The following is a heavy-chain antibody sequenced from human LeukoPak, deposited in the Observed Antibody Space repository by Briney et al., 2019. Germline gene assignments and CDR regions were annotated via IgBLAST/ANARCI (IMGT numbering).Heavy chain of an antibody. CDR3: ARGRWLPIDY. CDR2: ISYDGTNK. V-gene: IGHV3-30*04. Sequence: PGGSLRLSCAASGFTFSNYAIHWVRQAPGKGLEWVSVISYDGTNKYYADSVKGRFTISRDNSKNTLYLQMNSLRAEDTAVYYCARGRWLPIDYWGQGTLVTVSS. J-gene: IGHJ4*02. CDR1: GFTFSNYA. D-gene: IGHD5-24*01.